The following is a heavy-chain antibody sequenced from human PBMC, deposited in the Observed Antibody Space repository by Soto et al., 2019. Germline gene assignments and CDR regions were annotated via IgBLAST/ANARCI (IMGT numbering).Heavy chain of an antibody. D-gene: IGHD3-22*01. CDR2: ISAYNGNT. CDR3: ARASEYYYDSSGYYDSSTTHYFDY. J-gene: IGHJ4*02. CDR1: GYTFTSYG. V-gene: IGHV1-18*01. Sequence: ASVKVSCKASGYTFTSYGISWVRQAPGRGLEWMGWISAYNGNTNYAQKLQGRVTMTTDTSTSTAYMELRSLRSDDTAVYYCARASEYYYDSSGYYDSSTTHYFDYWGQGTLVTVSS.